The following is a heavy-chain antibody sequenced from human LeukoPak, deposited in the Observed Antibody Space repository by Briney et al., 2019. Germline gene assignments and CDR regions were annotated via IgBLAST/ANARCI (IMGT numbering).Heavy chain of an antibody. CDR3: AKIGYDSSGYYFIAAHEYFQH. V-gene: IGHV3-23*01. CDR1: GFTFSSYA. CDR2: ISGSGGST. Sequence: GGSLSLSCAASGFTFSSYAMSWVRQAPGKGLEWVSAISGSGGSTYYADLVKGRFTISRDTSKNTPYQQMTSLRAEDTALYCCAKIGYDSSGYYFIAAHEYFQHWGQGTLVTVSS. D-gene: IGHD3-22*01. J-gene: IGHJ1*01.